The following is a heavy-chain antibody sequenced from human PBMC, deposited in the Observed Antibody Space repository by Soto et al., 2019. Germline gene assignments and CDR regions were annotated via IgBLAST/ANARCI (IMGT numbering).Heavy chain of an antibody. D-gene: IGHD3-16*01. CDR3: ARLGGLAAISYYFDF. CDR2: IYYRGNA. J-gene: IGHJ4*02. V-gene: IGHV4-39*01. CDR1: DDSINSDKYY. Sequence: SETLSLTCSVSDDSINSDKYYWGWIRQPPGKGLEWIGSIYYRGNAYYNPSLQTRVTISLDKSRSQFSLKLNSVTAADSAVYFCARLGGLAAISYYFDFWGPGALVTVSS.